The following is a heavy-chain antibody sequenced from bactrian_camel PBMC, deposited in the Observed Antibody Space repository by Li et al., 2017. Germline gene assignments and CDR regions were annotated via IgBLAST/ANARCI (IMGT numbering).Heavy chain of an antibody. V-gene: IGHV3S55*01. CDR3: AAARMSALVICPLPSETRKWQA. J-gene: IGHJ4*01. CDR2: IDSDGST. CDR1: TYPYSNSC. D-gene: IGHD6*01. Sequence: HVQLVESGGGSVQAGGSLRLSCVASTYPYSNSCMGWYRQTPGNEREQVASIDSDGSTHYGDSVKGRFTVSVDNARKTLYLQMNDLKPEDSGTYYCAAARMSALVICPLPSETRKWQAWGPGTQVTVS.